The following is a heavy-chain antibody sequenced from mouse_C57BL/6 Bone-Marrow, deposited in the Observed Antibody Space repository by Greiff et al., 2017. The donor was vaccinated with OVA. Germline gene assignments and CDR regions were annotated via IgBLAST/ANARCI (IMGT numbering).Heavy chain of an antibody. CDR3: ARRYYGSKGYAMDY. CDR1: GYTFTSYW. J-gene: IGHJ4*01. Sequence: QVQLKQPGAELVRPGSSVKLSCKASGYTFTSYWMHWVKQRPIQGLEWIGNIDPSDSETHYNQKFKDKATLTVDKSSSTAYMQLSSLTSEDSAVYFCARRYYGSKGYAMDYWGQGTSVTVSS. CDR2: IDPSDSET. V-gene: IGHV1-52*01. D-gene: IGHD1-1*01.